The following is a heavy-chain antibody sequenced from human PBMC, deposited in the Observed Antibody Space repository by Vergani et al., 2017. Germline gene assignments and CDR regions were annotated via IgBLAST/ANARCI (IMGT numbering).Heavy chain of an antibody. CDR2: ISSSSSSYI. V-gene: IGHV3-21*01. Sequence: VQLVEFGGGAVQPGRSLRLSCAASGFTFSTYSMNWVRQAPGKGLEWVSYISSSSSSYIYYADSVKGRFTISRDNAKNSLYLQMNSLRAEDTAVYYCARDRYGDYGMDVWGQGTTVTVSS. CDR3: ARDRYGDYGMDV. CDR1: GFTFSTYS. J-gene: IGHJ6*02. D-gene: IGHD4-17*01.